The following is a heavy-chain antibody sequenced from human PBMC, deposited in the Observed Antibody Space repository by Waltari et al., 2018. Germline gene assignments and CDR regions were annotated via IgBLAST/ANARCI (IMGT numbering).Heavy chain of an antibody. CDR1: GFIFSNYW. CDR2: IKEDGSAK. J-gene: IGHJ4*02. V-gene: IGHV3-7*04. CDR3: AKDNVRRWDY. D-gene: IGHD2-15*01. Sequence: EVQLVESGGGLVQPGGSLRLSCAASGFIFSNYWMIWVRQAPGKGLELVADIKEDGSAKYYVDSVKGRFTISRDNAKNSLYLQMNSLRAEDTAVYYCAKDNVRRWDYWGQGTLVTVSS.